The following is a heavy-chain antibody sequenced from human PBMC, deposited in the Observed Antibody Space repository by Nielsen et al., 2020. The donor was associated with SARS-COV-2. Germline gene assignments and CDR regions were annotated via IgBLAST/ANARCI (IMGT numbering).Heavy chain of an antibody. Sequence: GSLRLSRTVSGGSISSYYWSWIRQPAGKGLERIGRIYTSGSTNYNPSLKSRVTMSVDTSKNQFSLKLSSVTAADTAVYYCARAPITMIVVVNAFDIWGQGTMVTVSS. J-gene: IGHJ3*02. CDR1: GGSISSYY. V-gene: IGHV4-4*07. CDR3: ARAPITMIVVVNAFDI. D-gene: IGHD3-22*01. CDR2: IYTSGST.